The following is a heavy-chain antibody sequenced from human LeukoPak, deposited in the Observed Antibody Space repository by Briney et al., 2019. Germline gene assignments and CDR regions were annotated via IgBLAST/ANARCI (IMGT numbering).Heavy chain of an antibody. V-gene: IGHV1-46*01. CDR2: INPSGGST. D-gene: IGHD6-19*01. Sequence: ASVKVSCKASGYTFTSYYMHWVRQAPGQGLEWMGIINPSGGSTSYAQKFQGRATMTRDTSTSTVYMELSSLRSEDTAVYYCAREEQWLVRDYWGQGTLVTVSS. CDR3: AREEQWLVRDY. J-gene: IGHJ4*02. CDR1: GYTFTSYY.